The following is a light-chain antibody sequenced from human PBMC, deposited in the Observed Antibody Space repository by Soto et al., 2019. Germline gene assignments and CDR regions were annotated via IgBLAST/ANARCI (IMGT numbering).Light chain of an antibody. CDR2: GVY. CDR3: QQYNDWPRST. J-gene: IGKJ4*01. V-gene: IGKV3-15*01. Sequence: EIVMTQSPVTLSVSPGERVTLSCRASQSVASDLVWYQQKPGQAPRLLIYGVYTRASGVPARFSGSGSGAAFALTISSLQTDDFAIYYCQQYNDWPRSTFGGGTRVEIK. CDR1: QSVASD.